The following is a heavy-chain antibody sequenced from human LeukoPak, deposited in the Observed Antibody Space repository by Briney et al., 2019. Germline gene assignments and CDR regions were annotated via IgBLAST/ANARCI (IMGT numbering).Heavy chain of an antibody. CDR1: GFTVSSNY. J-gene: IGHJ4*02. CDR2: IYSGGST. CDR3: ARVTSGYVSY. D-gene: IGHD5-12*01. V-gene: IGHV3-66*02. Sequence: GGSLRLSCAASGFTVSSNYMSWVRPAPGKGLEWVSAIYSGGSTYYADSVKGRFTISRDNSKNTLYLQMNSLRAEDTAVYYCARVTSGYVSYWGQGTLVTVSS.